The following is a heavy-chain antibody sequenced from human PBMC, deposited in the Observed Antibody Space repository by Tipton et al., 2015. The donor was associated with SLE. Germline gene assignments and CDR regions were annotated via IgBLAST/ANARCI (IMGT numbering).Heavy chain of an antibody. CDR1: GFTFSGYD. CDR2: IWYDGSNK. Sequence: SLRLSCAASGFTFSGYDMHWVRQAPGKGLEWVAIIWYDGSNKYYADSVKGRFTISRDNSKNTLSLQMNSLRDEDTAMYFCARVVGGNSGWYFDLWGRGTLVTVTS. J-gene: IGHJ2*01. V-gene: IGHV3-33*01. D-gene: IGHD4-23*01. CDR3: ARVVGGNSGWYFDL.